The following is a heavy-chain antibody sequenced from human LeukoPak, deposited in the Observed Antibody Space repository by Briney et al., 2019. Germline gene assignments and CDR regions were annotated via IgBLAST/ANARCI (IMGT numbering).Heavy chain of an antibody. CDR2: IDTGGSTT. CDR1: GFAFSNYW. CDR3: AKDYNYGQTDY. Sequence: GGSLTLSCAASGFAFSNYWMHWVRQPPWKGLVWVSSIDTGGSTTAYADSVKGRFTISRDNAKNTLYLQMNSLRGEDTALYYCAKDYNYGQTDYWGQGTLVTVSS. J-gene: IGHJ4*02. D-gene: IGHD5-18*01. V-gene: IGHV3-74*01.